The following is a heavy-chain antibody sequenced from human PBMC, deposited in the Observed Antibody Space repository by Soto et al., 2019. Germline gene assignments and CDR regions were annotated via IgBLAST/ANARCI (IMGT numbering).Heavy chain of an antibody. CDR3: PIGTAVPYQRFDS. CDR1: GFSFSAYD. CDR2: IPHDGNDR. Sequence: QVELVESGGGGVQPGRSLRLSCEASGFSFSAYDMQWVRQAPGKGLEWVAAIPHDGNDRYYADSVKGRFTISRDNSKNTLYLQMNSLRSEDAVIYHCPIGTAVPYQRFDSWGQGTPVTVSS. J-gene: IGHJ5*01. V-gene: IGHV3-30*03. D-gene: IGHD6-19*01.